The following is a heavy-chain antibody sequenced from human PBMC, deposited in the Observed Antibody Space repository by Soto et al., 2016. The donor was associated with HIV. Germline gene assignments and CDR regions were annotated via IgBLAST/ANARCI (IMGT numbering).Heavy chain of an antibody. V-gene: IGHV3-9*01. J-gene: IGHJ4*02. CDR3: VKDNSGWYYFDY. Sequence: EVQLVESGGGLVQPGRSLRLSCAASGFTFDAYAMHWVRQAPGKGLEWVSGISWNSGNIGYADSVKGRFTISRDNAKNSLYLQMNSLRPEDTAFYYCVKDNSGWYYFDYWGQGTLVTVS. CDR1: GFTFDAYA. CDR2: ISWNSGNI. D-gene: IGHD6-19*01.